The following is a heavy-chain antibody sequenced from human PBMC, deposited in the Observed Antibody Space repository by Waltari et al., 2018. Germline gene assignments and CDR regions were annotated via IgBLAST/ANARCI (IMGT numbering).Heavy chain of an antibody. Sequence: QVQLQESGPGLVKPSQTLSLTCTVSGGSISSGSYYWRWIRQPAGKGLEWIGRIYTSGSTNYNPSLKSRVTISVDTSKNQFSLKLSSVTAADTAVYYCARNLVVVAAKGDAFDIWGQGTMVTVSS. CDR3: ARNLVVVAAKGDAFDI. V-gene: IGHV4-61*02. CDR1: GGSISSGSYY. J-gene: IGHJ3*02. CDR2: IYTSGST. D-gene: IGHD2-15*01.